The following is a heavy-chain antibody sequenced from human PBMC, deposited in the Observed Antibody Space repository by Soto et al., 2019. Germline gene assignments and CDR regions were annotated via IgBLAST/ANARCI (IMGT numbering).Heavy chain of an antibody. V-gene: IGHV4-34*01. CDR1: GGSFTGYY. CDR3: ARSAFP. Sequence: SETLSLTCAVNGGSFTGYYGCWIRQSPGKGLEWIGEVSHRGSTNYNPSLKSRVTISIDTSKNQFSLKLNSVTAADTGMYYCARSAFPWGQGTLVTVSS. CDR2: VSHRGST. J-gene: IGHJ5*02.